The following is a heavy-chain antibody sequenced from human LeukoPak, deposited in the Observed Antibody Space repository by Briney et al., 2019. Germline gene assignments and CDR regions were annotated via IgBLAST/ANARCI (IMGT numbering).Heavy chain of an antibody. CDR2: ISASGGST. V-gene: IGHV3-23*01. CDR1: GFTFSSSA. CDR3: AKDLYSNYGPADY. Sequence: GGSLRLSCAASGFTFSSSAMSWVRQVPGKGLEWVSGISASGGSTNYADSVRGRFTISRDNSKNTLYVQMDSLRDEDTAVYYCAKDLYSNYGPADYWGQGNLVTVSS. D-gene: IGHD4-11*01. J-gene: IGHJ4*02.